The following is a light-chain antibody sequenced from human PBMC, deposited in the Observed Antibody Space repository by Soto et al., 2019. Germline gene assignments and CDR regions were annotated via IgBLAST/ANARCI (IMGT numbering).Light chain of an antibody. J-gene: IGLJ1*01. CDR2: GNS. CDR1: SPNIGAGYA. CDR3: QSYDSSLSGHV. Sequence: QSVLTQPPSVSGDPGQRVTISCTGSSPNIGAGYAVHWYQLLPGTAPKLVIYGNSNRPSGVPVRFSGSKSGTSASLAITGLQAEDEADYYCQSYDSSLSGHVFGTGTKVTVL. V-gene: IGLV1-40*01.